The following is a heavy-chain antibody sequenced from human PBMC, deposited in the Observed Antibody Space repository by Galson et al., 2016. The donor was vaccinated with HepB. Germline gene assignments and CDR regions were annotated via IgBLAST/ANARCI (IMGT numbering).Heavy chain of an antibody. Sequence: SLRLSCAASGFTSNDYAMHWVRQAPGKGLEWVSGISWHSGSIGYADSVKGRFTISRDNAKNSLYLQMNSLRAEDTALYFCAKGALFCSGTNCPFDYWGQGTLVTVSS. V-gene: IGHV3-9*02. J-gene: IGHJ4*02. CDR3: AKGALFCSGTNCPFDY. CDR2: ISWHSGSI. D-gene: IGHD2-2*01. CDR1: GFTSNDYA.